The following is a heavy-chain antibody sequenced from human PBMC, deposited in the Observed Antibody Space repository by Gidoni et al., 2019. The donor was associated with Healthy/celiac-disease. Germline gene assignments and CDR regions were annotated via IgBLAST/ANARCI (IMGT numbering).Heavy chain of an antibody. D-gene: IGHD4-17*01. Sequence: IFGTANYAQKFQGRVTITADESTSTAYMELSSLRSEDTAVYYCARDLTTVTTFGMDVWGQGTTVTVSS. J-gene: IGHJ6*02. V-gene: IGHV1-69*01. CDR2: IFGTA. CDR3: ARDLTTVTTFGMDV.